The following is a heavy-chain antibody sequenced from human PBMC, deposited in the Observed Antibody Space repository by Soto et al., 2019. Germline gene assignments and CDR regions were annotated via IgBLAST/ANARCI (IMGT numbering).Heavy chain of an antibody. CDR1: GGSISSGGYS. D-gene: IGHD3-10*01. J-gene: IGHJ4*02. V-gene: IGHV4-30-2*01. CDR3: ARTQGTMVRGVTRHYYFDY. Sequence: SETLSLTCAVSGGSISSGGYSWSWIRQPPGKGLEWIGYIYHSGSTYYNPSLKSRVTISVDRSKNQFSLKLSSVTAADTAVYYCARTQGTMVRGVTRHYYFDYWGQGTLVTVSS. CDR2: IYHSGST.